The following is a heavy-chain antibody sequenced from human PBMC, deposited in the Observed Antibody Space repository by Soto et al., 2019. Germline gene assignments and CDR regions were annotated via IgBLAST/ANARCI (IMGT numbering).Heavy chain of an antibody. Sequence: SETLFLTCTVSGGSISSGGYYWSWIRQHPGKGLEWIGYIYYSGSTYYNPSLKSRVTISVDTSKNQFSLKLSSVTAADTAVYYCARSYGSGSYWYFDLWGRGTLVTVSS. V-gene: IGHV4-31*03. CDR2: IYYSGST. J-gene: IGHJ2*01. CDR3: ARSYGSGSYWYFDL. D-gene: IGHD3-10*01. CDR1: GGSISSGGYY.